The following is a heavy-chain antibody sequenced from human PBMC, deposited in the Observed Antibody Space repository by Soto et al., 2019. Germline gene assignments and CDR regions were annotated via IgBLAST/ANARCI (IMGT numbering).Heavy chain of an antibody. Sequence: ASVKVSCKASGYTFTGYYMHWVRQAPGQGLEWMGWINPNSGGTNYAQKFQGWVTMTRDTSISTAYMELSRLRSDDTAVYYCAIGNWNYGVAFEIWGQGTMVTVSS. J-gene: IGHJ3*02. V-gene: IGHV1-2*04. CDR3: AIGNWNYGVAFEI. CDR2: INPNSGGT. D-gene: IGHD1-7*01. CDR1: GYTFTGYY.